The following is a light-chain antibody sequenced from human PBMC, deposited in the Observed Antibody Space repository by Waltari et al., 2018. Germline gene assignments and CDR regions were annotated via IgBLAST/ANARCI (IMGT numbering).Light chain of an antibody. J-gene: IGLJ3*02. V-gene: IGLV4-69*01. CDR1: SWHSSYA. CDR3: QTWGTGIQV. CDR2: LNSDGRH. Sequence: QLVLTQSPSASASLGASVKLTCTLSSWHSSYAIAWHQQQPEKGPRYLMKLNSDGRHSKGDGIPDRFSGSNSGAERYLTISSLQSEDEADYYCQTWGTGIQVFGGGTKLTVL.